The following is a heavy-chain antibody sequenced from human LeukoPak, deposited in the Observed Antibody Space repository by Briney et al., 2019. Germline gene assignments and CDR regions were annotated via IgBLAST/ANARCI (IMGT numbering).Heavy chain of an antibody. Sequence: GGSLRLSCAASGFTFSSYSMNWVRQAPGKGLECVSSISSSTSYTYYADSVKGRSTISRDNAKNSLYLQMNSLRAEDTAVYYCARGRARGLSWGQGTLVTVSS. D-gene: IGHD3-16*01. CDR2: ISSSTSYT. V-gene: IGHV3-21*01. J-gene: IGHJ5*02. CDR1: GFTFSSYS. CDR3: ARGRARGLS.